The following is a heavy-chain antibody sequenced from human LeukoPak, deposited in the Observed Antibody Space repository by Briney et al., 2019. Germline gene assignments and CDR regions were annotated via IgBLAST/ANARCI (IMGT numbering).Heavy chain of an antibody. CDR1: GFTFSSYA. Sequence: AGGSLRLSCVASGFTFSSYAMSWVRQAPGKGLEWVSAISGSGGSTYYADSVKGRFTISRDNSKNTPYLQMNSLRAEDTAVYYCAKSDMYSSSWYGSNWFDPWGQGTLVTVSS. CDR3: AKSDMYSSSWYGSNWFDP. V-gene: IGHV3-23*01. J-gene: IGHJ5*02. D-gene: IGHD6-13*01. CDR2: ISGSGGST.